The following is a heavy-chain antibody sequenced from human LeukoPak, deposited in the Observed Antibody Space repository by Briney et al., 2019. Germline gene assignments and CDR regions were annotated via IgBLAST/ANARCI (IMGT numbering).Heavy chain of an antibody. CDR2: IIPILGIA. CDR3: ARDTPYYGSGGFLARPADY. J-gene: IGHJ4*02. D-gene: IGHD3-10*01. Sequence: SVKVSCKASGGTFSSYAISWARQAPGQGLEWMGRIIPILGIANYAQKFQGRVTITADKSTSTAYMELSSLRSEDTAVYYCARDTPYYGSGGFLARPADYWGQGTLVTVSS. CDR1: GGTFSSYA. V-gene: IGHV1-69*04.